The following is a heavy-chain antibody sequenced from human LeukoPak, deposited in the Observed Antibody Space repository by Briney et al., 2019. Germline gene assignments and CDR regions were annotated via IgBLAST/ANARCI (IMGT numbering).Heavy chain of an antibody. CDR1: GGSISSYY. J-gene: IGHJ5*02. D-gene: IGHD6-13*01. CDR3: ARVGPNSSSWYLSWFDP. Sequence: PSETLSLTCTVSGGSISSYYWSWIRQPPGKGLEWIGYIYYSGSTNYNPSLKSRVTISVDTSKNQFSLKLSSVTAADTAVYYCARVGPNSSSWYLSWFDPWGQGTLVTVSS. V-gene: IGHV4-59*01. CDR2: IYYSGST.